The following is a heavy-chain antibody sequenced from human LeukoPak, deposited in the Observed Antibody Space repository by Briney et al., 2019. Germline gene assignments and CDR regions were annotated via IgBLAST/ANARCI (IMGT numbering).Heavy chain of an antibody. Sequence: AGGSLRLSCAASGFTFSSYSMNWVRQAPGKGLEWVSSISSSSSYIYYADSVKGRFTISRDNAKNSLYLQMNSLRAEDTAVYYCARDSSDPYYDILTGYYRLGYGYYFDYWGQGTLVTVSS. V-gene: IGHV3-21*01. D-gene: IGHD3-9*01. CDR1: GFTFSSYS. J-gene: IGHJ4*02. CDR3: ARDSSDPYYDILTGYYRLGYGYYFDY. CDR2: ISSSSSYI.